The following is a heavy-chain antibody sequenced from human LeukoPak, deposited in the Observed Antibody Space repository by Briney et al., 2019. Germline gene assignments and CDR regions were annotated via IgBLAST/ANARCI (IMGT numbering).Heavy chain of an antibody. CDR2: IWDDGSNK. Sequence: GGSLRLSCAASGFTFSSYGMNWVRQAPGKGLEWVAVIWDDGSNKYYVDSGKGRFTISRDNSKNTLYLQMNSLRAEDTAVYYCARDSYGSSYGMDVWGQGTTVTVSS. V-gene: IGHV3-33*01. J-gene: IGHJ6*02. CDR1: GFTFSSYG. CDR3: ARDSYGSSYGMDV. D-gene: IGHD5-18*01.